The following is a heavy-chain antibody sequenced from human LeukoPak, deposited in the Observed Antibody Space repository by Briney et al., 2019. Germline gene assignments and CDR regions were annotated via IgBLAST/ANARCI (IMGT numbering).Heavy chain of an antibody. J-gene: IGHJ4*02. CDR3: ASIYNNYNDY. Sequence: SETLSLTCRVSGDSINNYYWTWIRQPPGKGLEWIGYVFFRGSTNYNPSLRSRVTMSLDTSRNQFSLKLSSVTAADTAVYYCASIYNNYNDYWGQGTLVTVSS. CDR1: GDSINNYY. D-gene: IGHD5-24*01. CDR2: VFFRGST. V-gene: IGHV4-59*01.